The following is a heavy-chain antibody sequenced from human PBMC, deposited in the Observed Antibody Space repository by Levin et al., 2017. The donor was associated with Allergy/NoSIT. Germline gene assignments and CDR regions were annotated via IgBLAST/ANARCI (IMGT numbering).Heavy chain of an antibody. CDR2: IYYSGST. V-gene: IGHV4-31*03. CDR3: ARGCRITGFGESLCTDAFDI. CDR1: GGSISSGDYY. Sequence: SQTLSLTCTVSGGSISSGDYYWSWIRQHPGKGLEWIGYIYYSGSTYYNPSLKSRVTISVDTSKNQFSLKLTSVTAADTAVYYCARGCRITGFGESLCTDAFDIWGQGKMVTVSS. D-gene: IGHD3-10*02. J-gene: IGHJ3*02.